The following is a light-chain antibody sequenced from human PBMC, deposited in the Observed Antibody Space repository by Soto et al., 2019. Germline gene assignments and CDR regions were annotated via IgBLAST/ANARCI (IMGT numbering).Light chain of an antibody. CDR2: ENI. CDR3: SSYAATHVL. J-gene: IGLJ2*01. CDR1: SSDVGGYNY. V-gene: IGLV2-8*01. Sequence: QSALTQPPSASGSPGQSVTISCTGTSSDVGGYNYVSWYQQYPGKAPKLIIYENIKRPSGVPDRLSGSKSGNTASLTVSGLQAEDEADYYCSSYAATHVLFGGGTQLTVL.